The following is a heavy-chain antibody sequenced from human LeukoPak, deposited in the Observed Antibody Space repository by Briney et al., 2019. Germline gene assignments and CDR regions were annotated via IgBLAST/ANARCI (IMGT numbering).Heavy chain of an antibody. CDR1: GFTFSSYS. V-gene: IGHV3-21*01. CDR2: ISSSSCYI. D-gene: IGHD6-19*01. Sequence: GGSLRLSCAASGFTFSSYSMNWVRQAPGTGLEWVSSISSSSCYIYYADSVKGRFTISRDNAKNSLYLQMNSLRAEDTAVYYCARADSSGWYIKRSDAFDIWGQGTMVTVSS. CDR3: ARADSSGWYIKRSDAFDI. J-gene: IGHJ3*02.